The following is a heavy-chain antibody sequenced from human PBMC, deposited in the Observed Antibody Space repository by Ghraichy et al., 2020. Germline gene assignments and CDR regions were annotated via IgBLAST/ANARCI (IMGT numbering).Heavy chain of an antibody. CDR3: ATYSSGWYYFDY. J-gene: IGHJ4*02. CDR1: GGSISSYY. D-gene: IGHD6-19*01. Sequence: SETLSLTCTVSGGSISSYYWSWIRQPPGKGLEWIGYIYYSGSTNYNPSLKSRVTISVDTSKNQFSLKLSSVTAADTAVYYCATYSSGWYYFDYWGQGTLVTVSS. CDR2: IYYSGST. V-gene: IGHV4-59*01.